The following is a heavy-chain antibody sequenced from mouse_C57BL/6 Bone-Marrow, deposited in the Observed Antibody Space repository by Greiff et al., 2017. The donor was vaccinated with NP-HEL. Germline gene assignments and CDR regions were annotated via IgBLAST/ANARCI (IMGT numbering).Heavy chain of an antibody. CDR1: GYTFTSYW. V-gene: IGHV1-64*01. Sequence: QVQLQQPGAELVKPGASVKLSCKASGYTFTSYWMHWVKQRPGQGLEWIGMIHPNSGSTNYNEKFKSKATLTVDKSSSTAYMQLRSLTSEDSAVYDCASDYDGYCWDVDVWGTGTTVTVTA. D-gene: IGHD2-3*01. J-gene: IGHJ1*03. CDR3: ASDYDGYCWDVDV. CDR2: IHPNSGST.